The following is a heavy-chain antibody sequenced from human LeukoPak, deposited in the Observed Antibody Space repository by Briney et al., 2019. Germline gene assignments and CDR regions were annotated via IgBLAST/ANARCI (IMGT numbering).Heavy chain of an antibody. CDR1: GFTVSSNY. CDR2: IYSGGST. V-gene: IGHV3-53*01. CDR3: ARGIAVHGYYYYMDV. J-gene: IGHJ6*03. Sequence: PGGSLRLSCAASGFTVSSNYMSWVRQAPGKGLEWVSVIYSGGSTYYADSVKGRFTISRDNSKNTLYLQMNSLRAEDTAVYYCARGIAVHGYYYYMDVWGKGTTVTVSS. D-gene: IGHD6-19*01.